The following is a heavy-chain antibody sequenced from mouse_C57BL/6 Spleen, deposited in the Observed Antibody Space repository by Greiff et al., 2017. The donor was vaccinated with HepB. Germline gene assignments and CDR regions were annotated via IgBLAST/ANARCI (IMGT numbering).Heavy chain of an antibody. CDR1: GFTFSSYA. CDR2: ISDGGSYT. D-gene: IGHD2-5*01. CDR3: ARDTSNYGAMDY. J-gene: IGHJ4*01. V-gene: IGHV5-4*01. Sequence: EVKLMESGGGLVKPGGSLKLSCAASGFTFSSYAMSWVRQTPEKRLEWVATISDGGSYTYYPDNVKGRFTISRDNAKNNLYLQMSHLKSEDTAMYYCARDTSNYGAMDYWGQGTSVTVSS.